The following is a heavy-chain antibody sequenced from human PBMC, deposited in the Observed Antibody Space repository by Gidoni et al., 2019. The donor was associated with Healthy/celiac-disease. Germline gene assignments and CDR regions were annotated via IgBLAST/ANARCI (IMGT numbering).Heavy chain of an antibody. J-gene: IGHJ4*02. CDR2: RSYDGSNK. CDR3: ATVDGLRPDFDY. D-gene: IGHD5-12*01. Sequence: QVQLVESGGGVVQPGRSLSLSCAASGFTFSSYGMHWVRQAPGKGLEWVAVRSYDGSNKYYADSVKGRFTISRDNSKNTLYLQMNSLRAEDTAVYYCATVDGLRPDFDYWGQGTLVTVSS. V-gene: IGHV3-30*03. CDR1: GFTFSSYG.